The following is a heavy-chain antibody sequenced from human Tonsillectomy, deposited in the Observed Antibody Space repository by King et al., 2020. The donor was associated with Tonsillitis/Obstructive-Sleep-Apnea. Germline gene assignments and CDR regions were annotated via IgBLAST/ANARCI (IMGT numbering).Heavy chain of an antibody. CDR2: ISGSGGST. D-gene: IGHD2-2*01. V-gene: IGHV3-23*04. CDR1: GFTFSNSA. Sequence: VQLVESGGGLVQPGESLRLSCATSGFTFSNSAMSWVRQAPETGLEWVSAISGSGGSTYCAESVKGRFTISRDNSKNTLYLDMNTLRAEDTAVYYCAKAPTALPALFDYWGQGTLVTVSS. J-gene: IGHJ4*02. CDR3: AKAPTALPALFDY.